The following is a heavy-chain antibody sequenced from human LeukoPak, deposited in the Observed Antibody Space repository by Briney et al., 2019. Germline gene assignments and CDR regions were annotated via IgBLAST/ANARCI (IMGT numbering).Heavy chain of an antibody. Sequence: GGSLRLSCAASGFSFNAYWMSWVRQGPGKGLDWVASINPDGSGTRYVDSVRGRFTISRDNAQNSLYLHMNSLSAEDTAVYYCVRLFGVVTTFDCWGQGTLVTVSS. CDR3: VRLFGVVTTFDC. V-gene: IGHV3-7*01. CDR1: GFSFNAYW. D-gene: IGHD2-21*02. J-gene: IGHJ5*01. CDR2: INPDGSGT.